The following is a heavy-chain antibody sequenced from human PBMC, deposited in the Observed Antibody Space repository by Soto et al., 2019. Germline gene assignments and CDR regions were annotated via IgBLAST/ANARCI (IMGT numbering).Heavy chain of an antibody. CDR3: ARHHPYGSGGLDAFDI. D-gene: IGHD3-10*01. J-gene: IGHJ3*02. V-gene: IGHV4-39*01. CDR2: IYYSGST. CDR1: GGSISSSSYY. Sequence: SETLSLTCTVSGGSISSSSYYWGWIRQPPGKGLEWIGSIYYSGSTYYNPSLKSQVTLSEDTSKNQFSLKLSSVTAADTAVYYCARHHPYGSGGLDAFDIWGQGTMVTVSS.